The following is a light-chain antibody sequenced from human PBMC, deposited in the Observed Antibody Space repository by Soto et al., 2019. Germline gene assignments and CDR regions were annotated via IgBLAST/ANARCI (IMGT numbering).Light chain of an antibody. CDR2: AAS. Sequence: DIQLTQSPSFLSASVGDRVTITCRASQAISSYLAWFQQRPGKAPKVLIYAASTLQSGVPSRFSGSGSGTELTLPISSLQPEDFATYFCQQLNSYPGTFGQGTKVEIK. V-gene: IGKV1-9*01. J-gene: IGKJ1*01. CDR3: QQLNSYPGT. CDR1: QAISSY.